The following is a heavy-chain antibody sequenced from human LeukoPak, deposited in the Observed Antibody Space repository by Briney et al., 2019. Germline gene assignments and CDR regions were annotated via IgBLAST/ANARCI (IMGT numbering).Heavy chain of an antibody. D-gene: IGHD3-10*01. CDR1: GGSISCGGYY. CDR3: ARQVHYYGSGSYSLFDY. J-gene: IGHJ4*02. CDR2: IYHSGST. V-gene: IGHV4-30-2*01. Sequence: PSQTLSLTCTVSGGSISCGGYYWSWIRQPPGKGLEWIGYIYHSGSTYYNPSLKSRVTISVDRSKNQFSLKLSSVTAADTAVYYCARQVHYYGSGSYSLFDYWGQGTLVTVSS.